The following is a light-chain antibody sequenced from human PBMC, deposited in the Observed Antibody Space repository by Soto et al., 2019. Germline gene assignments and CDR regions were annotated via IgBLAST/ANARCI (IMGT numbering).Light chain of an antibody. CDR2: GAV. J-gene: IGKJ1*01. CDR3: LQYNSWPRT. Sequence: EILMTQSPAALSVAQGERATLSYRASQNIGINFAWYQQKPGQAPSLLIFGAVSRATGVPDRFSGSGSGTEFTLTISSLQSEDYAVYYCLQYNSWPRTFGQGTKVDIK. CDR1: QNIGIN. V-gene: IGKV3-15*01.